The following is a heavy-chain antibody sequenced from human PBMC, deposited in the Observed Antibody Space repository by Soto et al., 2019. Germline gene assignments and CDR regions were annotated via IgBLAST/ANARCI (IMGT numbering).Heavy chain of an antibody. CDR1: GFTLSSYW. CDR3: ARLVERQCLSQ. CDR2: INQNAGKI. Sequence: EVQLVESGGGLVQPGGSLRLSCAASGFTLSSYWMSWVRQAPGRGLEWVANINQNAGKIYYVDSVKGRFTVSRDNAKNSLYLQMNSLSVEDTAVYYCARLVERQCLSQWGQGTLVTVSS. J-gene: IGHJ4*02. V-gene: IGHV3-7*04. D-gene: IGHD2-15*01.